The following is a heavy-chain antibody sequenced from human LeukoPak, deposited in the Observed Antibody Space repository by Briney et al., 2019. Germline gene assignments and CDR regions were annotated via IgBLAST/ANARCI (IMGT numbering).Heavy chain of an antibody. V-gene: IGHV4-34*01. J-gene: IGHJ4*02. CDR3: ATSSKVVRPDSWDY. Sequence: SETLSLTCALYGGSINGYSWSWIRQSPGKGLEWIGEINLGGSTNYNPSLKSRVTMTIDTSKKEVSLKLTSVTASDTSIYFCATSSKVVRPDSWDYWGQGTLVTVSS. CDR1: GGSINGYS. D-gene: IGHD6-6*01. CDR2: INLGGST.